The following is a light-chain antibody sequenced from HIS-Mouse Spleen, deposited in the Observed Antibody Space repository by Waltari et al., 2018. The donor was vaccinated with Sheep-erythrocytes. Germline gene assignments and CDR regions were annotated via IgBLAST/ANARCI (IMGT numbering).Light chain of an antibody. Sequence: LTQPRSVSGSPGQSVTISCPGTSRDVGGYNYVSWYQQHPGKAPKLMIYDVSKRPSGVPDRFSGSKSGNTASLTISGLQAEDEADYYCCSYAGSYNHVFTTGTKVTVL. CDR3: CSYAGSYNHV. J-gene: IGLJ1*01. CDR2: DVS. CDR1: SRDVGGYNY. V-gene: IGLV2-11*01.